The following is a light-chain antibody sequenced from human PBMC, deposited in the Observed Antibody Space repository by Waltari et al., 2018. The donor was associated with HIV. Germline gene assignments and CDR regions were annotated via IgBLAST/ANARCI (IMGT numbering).Light chain of an antibody. V-gene: IGKV1-9*01. CDR2: AAS. Sequence: DIQLTQSPSFLSASVGDRVTITCRASQSIRIYLNWYQQKPGKAPKLLIYAASTLQSGVPSRFRGSGSGTEFTLTISSLQPEDFATYYCQQVNSYPRTFGQGTKVEIK. J-gene: IGKJ1*01. CDR1: QSIRIY. CDR3: QQVNSYPRT.